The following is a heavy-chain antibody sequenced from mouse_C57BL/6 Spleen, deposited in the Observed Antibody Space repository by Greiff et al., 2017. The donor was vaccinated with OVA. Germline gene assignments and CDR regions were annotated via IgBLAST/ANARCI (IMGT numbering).Heavy chain of an antibody. CDR2: IDPSDSET. D-gene: IGHD2-2*01. V-gene: IGHV1-52*01. J-gene: IGHJ4*01. Sequence: VKLQQSGAELVRPGSSVKLSCKASGYTFTSYWMHWVKQRPIQGLEWIGNIDPSDSETHYNQKFKDKATLTVDKSSSTAYMQLSSLTSEDSAVYYCARWLPLYAMDYWGQGTSVTVSS. CDR1: GYTFTSYW. CDR3: ARWLPLYAMDY.